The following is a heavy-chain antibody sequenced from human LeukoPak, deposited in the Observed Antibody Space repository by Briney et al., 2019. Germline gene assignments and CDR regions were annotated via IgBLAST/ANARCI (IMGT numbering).Heavy chain of an antibody. CDR3: ARAQSREQQLPFDY. Sequence: GGSLRLSCAASGFTFSSYWMSWVRQAPGKGLVWVSRINSDGSTTTYADSVKGRFTISRDNAKNTLYLQMNSLRAEDTAVYYCARAQSREQQLPFDYWGQGTLVAVSS. D-gene: IGHD6-13*01. CDR2: INSDGSTT. V-gene: IGHV3-74*01. CDR1: GFTFSSYW. J-gene: IGHJ4*02.